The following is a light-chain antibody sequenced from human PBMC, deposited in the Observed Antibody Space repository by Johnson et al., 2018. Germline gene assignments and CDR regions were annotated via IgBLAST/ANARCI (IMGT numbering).Light chain of an antibody. J-gene: IGLJ1*01. CDR2: ENN. CDR3: GTWDSRLSAGNV. CDR1: SSNIGNNY. V-gene: IGLV1-51*02. Sequence: QSVLTQPPSVSAAPGQKVTISCSGSSSNIGNNYVSWYQQLPGTAPKLLIYENNKRPSGIPDRFYGSKSGTSAILGITGLQTGDEADYYCGTWDSRLSAGNVFGTGTKVTVL.